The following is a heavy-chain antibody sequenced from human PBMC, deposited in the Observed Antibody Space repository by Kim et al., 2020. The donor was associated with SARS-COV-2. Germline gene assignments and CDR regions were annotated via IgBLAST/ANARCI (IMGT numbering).Heavy chain of an antibody. CDR2: INPNSGHT. CDR1: GYTFIAYF. D-gene: IGHD3-3*01. J-gene: IGHJ4*02. Sequence: ASVKVSCKTSGYTFIAYFIHWVRLAPGQGPEWIGRINPNSGHTYFAGNFQERVALTTHTASRTAYMELTGLTPDDTAVYYCIKGFDSDRGYENWFDFWGQGTLLTVS. CDR3: IKGFDSDRGYENWFDF. V-gene: IGHV1-2*06.